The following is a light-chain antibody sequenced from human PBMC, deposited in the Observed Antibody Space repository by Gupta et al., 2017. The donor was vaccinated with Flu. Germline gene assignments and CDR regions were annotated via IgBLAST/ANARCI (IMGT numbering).Light chain of an antibody. CDR1: SDVGTNS. V-gene: IGLV1-51*02. CDR3: ATLHNILSSGV. J-gene: IGLJ3*02. Sequence: SDVGTNSVVCYQHLSRAPPKLIIYENDKRSSGIPDIYSGSTSATSATLGITGLPSWDAADYYCATLHNILSSGVFGGGTKLTVL. CDR2: END.